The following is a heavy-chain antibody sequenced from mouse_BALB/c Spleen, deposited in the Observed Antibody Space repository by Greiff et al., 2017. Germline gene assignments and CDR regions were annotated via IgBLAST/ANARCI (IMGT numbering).Heavy chain of an antibody. Sequence: EVQRVESGPGLVKPSQSLSLTCSVTGYSITSGYYWNWIRQFPGNKLEWMGYISYDGSNNYNPSLKNRISITRDTSKNQFFLKLNSVTTEDTATYYCARAPYDYDVGYWGQGTTLTVSS. D-gene: IGHD2-4*01. V-gene: IGHV3-6*02. CDR3: ARAPYDYDVGY. CDR1: GYSITSGYY. J-gene: IGHJ2*01. CDR2: ISYDGSN.